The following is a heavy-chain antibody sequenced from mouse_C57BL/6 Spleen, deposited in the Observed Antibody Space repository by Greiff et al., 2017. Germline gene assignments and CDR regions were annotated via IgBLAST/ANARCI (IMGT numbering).Heavy chain of an antibody. CDR3: ASDSAGYPRFAY. J-gene: IGHJ3*01. CDR1: GYTFTSYW. Sequence: QVQLQQPGAELVRPGSSVKLSCKASGYTFTSYWMHWVKQRPIQGLEWIGNIDPSDSETHYNQKFKDKATLTVDKSSSTAYMQLSSLTSEDSAVYYCASDSAGYPRFAYWGQGTLVTVSA. V-gene: IGHV1-52*01. CDR2: IDPSDSET. D-gene: IGHD3-2*02.